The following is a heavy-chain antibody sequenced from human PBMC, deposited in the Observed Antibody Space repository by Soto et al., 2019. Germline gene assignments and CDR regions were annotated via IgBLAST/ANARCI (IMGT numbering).Heavy chain of an antibody. D-gene: IGHD6-19*01. V-gene: IGHV3-33*01. J-gene: IGHJ4*02. CDR3: ARDGQWLPRDGLRSSYYFDY. Sequence: HVQLVESGGGVVQPGRSLRLSCAASAFNFSSYVMHWVRQAPGKGLEWVAVIWYDGGNKYYANSVKGRFTISRDNSKNTLYLQMNSLRAEDTAVYYCARDGQWLPRDGLRSSYYFDYWGQGTLVTVSS. CDR1: AFNFSSYV. CDR2: IWYDGGNK.